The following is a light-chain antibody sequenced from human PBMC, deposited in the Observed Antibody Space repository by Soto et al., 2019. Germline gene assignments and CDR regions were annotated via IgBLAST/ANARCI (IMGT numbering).Light chain of an antibody. V-gene: IGKV3-15*01. Sequence: EVVMTQSPGTLSVSPGERATLSCRASQSVSSKLAWYQQKPGQAPRLLIHGASTRATDVPARFSGSGSGTDFTLTISSLQSEDFAVYYCQQYNIWPRTFGQGTKVDIK. CDR1: QSVSSK. J-gene: IGKJ1*01. CDR2: GAS. CDR3: QQYNIWPRT.